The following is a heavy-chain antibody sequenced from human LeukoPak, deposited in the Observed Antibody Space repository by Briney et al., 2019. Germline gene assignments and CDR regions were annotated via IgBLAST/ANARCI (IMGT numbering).Heavy chain of an antibody. CDR1: GGSISSGGNY. J-gene: IGHJ4*02. CDR2: IYYSGST. D-gene: IGHD2-15*01. Sequence: SSETLSLTCTVSGGSISSGGNYWSWFRQPPGKGLEWIGYIYYSGSTYHNPSLKSRVTISVDTSKNQFSLKLSSVTAADTAVYYCAREISRYCSGGSCSYYFDYWGQGTLVTVSS. CDR3: AREISRYCSGGSCSYYFDY. V-gene: IGHV4-31*03.